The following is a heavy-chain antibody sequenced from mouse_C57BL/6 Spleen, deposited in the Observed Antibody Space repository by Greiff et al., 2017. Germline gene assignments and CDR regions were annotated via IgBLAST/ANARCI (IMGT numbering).Heavy chain of an antibody. J-gene: IGHJ2*01. V-gene: IGHV1-81*01. D-gene: IGHD1-1*01. CDR1: GYTFTSYG. CDR3: ARGAYYYGSRDYFDY. Sequence: VQLQESGAELARPGASVKLSCKASGYTFTSYGISWVKQRTGQGLEWIGEIYPRSGNTYYNEKFKGKATLTADKSSSTAYMELRSLTSEDSAAYFCARGAYYYGSRDYFDYWGQGTTLTVSS. CDR2: IYPRSGNT.